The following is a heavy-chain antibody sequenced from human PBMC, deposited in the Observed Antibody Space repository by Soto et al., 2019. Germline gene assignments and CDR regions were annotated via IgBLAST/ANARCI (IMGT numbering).Heavy chain of an antibody. CDR2: IKSKTDGGTT. D-gene: IGHD2-21*01. Sequence: GGSLRLSCAASGFTFYNAWMNWVRQAPGKGLEWVGRIKSKTDGGTTNYAAPVKARFTIFRDDSRNTLYLQMNSLKTEDTAVYYCTTKLIWTPYWGQGTLVTVSS. CDR3: TTKLIWTPY. CDR1: GFTFYNAW. J-gene: IGHJ4*02. V-gene: IGHV3-15*07.